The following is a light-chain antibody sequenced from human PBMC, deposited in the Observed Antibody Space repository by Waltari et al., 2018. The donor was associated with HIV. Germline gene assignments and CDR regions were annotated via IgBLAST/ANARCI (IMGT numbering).Light chain of an antibody. V-gene: IGLV2-14*01. J-gene: IGLJ2*01. CDR1: SNDLGSYTY. CDR2: EVS. Sequence: QSVLTQPASVSGSPGQSLTLSCTGTSNDLGSYTYVSWYQQSPDKAPKLIIYEVSYRPSGVSSRFSGSKSGNTASLTISGLQTEDEAYYHCSSYSRGALLFGGGTKVTVL. CDR3: SSYSRGALL.